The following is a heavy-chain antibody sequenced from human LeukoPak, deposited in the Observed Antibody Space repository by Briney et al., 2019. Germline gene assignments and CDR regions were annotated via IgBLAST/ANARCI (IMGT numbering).Heavy chain of an antibody. D-gene: IGHD3-10*01. J-gene: IGHJ4*02. V-gene: IGHV3-23*01. Sequence: GGSLRLSCAASRFTFSSYAMSWVRQAPGKGLEWVSGISSSGGSTYYADSVKGRFTISRDNSKNTLYLQMNSLRAEDTAVYYCAKYGSGTYCFDNWGQGTLVTVSS. CDR3: AKYGSGTYCFDN. CDR1: RFTFSSYA. CDR2: ISSSGGST.